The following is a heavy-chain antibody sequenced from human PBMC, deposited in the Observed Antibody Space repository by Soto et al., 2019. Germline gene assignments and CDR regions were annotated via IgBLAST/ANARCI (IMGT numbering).Heavy chain of an antibody. D-gene: IGHD6-19*01. CDR1: GFTFSSYS. Sequence: EVQLVESGGGLVQPGGSLRLSCAASGFTFSSYSMNWVRQAPGKGLEWVSYISSSSSTIYYADSVKGRFTISRDNAKNSLYLQMNSLRDEDTAVYYCARSKDYSSGLYYFDYWGQGTLVTVSS. J-gene: IGHJ4*02. CDR2: ISSSSSTI. CDR3: ARSKDYSSGLYYFDY. V-gene: IGHV3-48*02.